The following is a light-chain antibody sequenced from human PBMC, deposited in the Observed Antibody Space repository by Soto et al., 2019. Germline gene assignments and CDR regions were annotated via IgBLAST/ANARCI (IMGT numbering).Light chain of an antibody. CDR1: QSISNW. CDR2: NAS. CDR3: QQYNSYSLT. Sequence: DIQMTQSPSTLSASVGDRVTITCRASQSISNWLACYQQKPGKAPKLLNYNASSLESGVPSRFSGSGSGTEFTLTISSLQPDDFATYYFQQYNSYSLTFGGGTKVEIK. V-gene: IGKV1-5*03. J-gene: IGKJ4*01.